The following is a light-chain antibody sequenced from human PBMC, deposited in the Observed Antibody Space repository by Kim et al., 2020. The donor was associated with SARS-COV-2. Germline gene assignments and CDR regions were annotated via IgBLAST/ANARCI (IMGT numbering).Light chain of an antibody. CDR2: DAS. J-gene: IGKJ5*01. V-gene: IGKV1-5*01. Sequence: AAVGDRVTNTCRASQSIGGWLAWYQQKPRKAPKLLIYDASSVESRVPSRFSGSGSGTEFTLTISSLQPDDSATYYCQRHSTYPITFGQGTRLEIK. CDR1: QSIGGW. CDR3: QRHSTYPIT.